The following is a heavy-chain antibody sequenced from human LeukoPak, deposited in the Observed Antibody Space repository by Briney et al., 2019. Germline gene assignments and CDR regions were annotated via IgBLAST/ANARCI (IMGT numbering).Heavy chain of an antibody. CDR3: AIDRLRMYGMDV. D-gene: IGHD2-8*01. Sequence: GGSLRLSCAASGFTVSSNYMSWVRQAPGKGLEWVSVIYSGGATYYEDSVKGRLTISRDNSKNTLYLQMNSLRAEDTAVYYCAIDRLRMYGMDVWGQGTMVAVSS. CDR2: IYSGGAT. V-gene: IGHV3-53*01. CDR1: GFTVSSNY. J-gene: IGHJ6*02.